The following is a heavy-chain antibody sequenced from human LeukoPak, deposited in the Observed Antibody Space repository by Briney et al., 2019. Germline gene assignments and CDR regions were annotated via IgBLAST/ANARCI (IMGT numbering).Heavy chain of an antibody. V-gene: IGHV4-39*01. Sequence: SETLSLTCTVSGGSISSSNSYWGWIRQPPGKGLEWIGEINHSGSTNYNPSLKSRVTISVDTSKNQFSLKLSSVTAADTAVYYCARQSKDIVATPTYSFDYWGQGTLVTVSS. D-gene: IGHD5-12*01. CDR1: GGSISSSNSY. CDR3: ARQSKDIVATPTYSFDY. CDR2: INHSGST. J-gene: IGHJ4*02.